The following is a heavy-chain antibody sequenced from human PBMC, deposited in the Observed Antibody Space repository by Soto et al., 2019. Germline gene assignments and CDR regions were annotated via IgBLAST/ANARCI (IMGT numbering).Heavy chain of an antibody. V-gene: IGHV4-59*01. CDR2: IYYSGST. CDR1: GGSISSYY. Sequence: SETLSLTCTVSGGSISSYYWSWIRQPPGKGLEWIGYIYYSGSTNYNPSLKSRVTISVDTSKNQFSLKLSSVTAADTAVYYCARFLGIWYMDVWGKGTTVTVSS. D-gene: IGHD7-27*01. CDR3: ARFLGIWYMDV. J-gene: IGHJ6*03.